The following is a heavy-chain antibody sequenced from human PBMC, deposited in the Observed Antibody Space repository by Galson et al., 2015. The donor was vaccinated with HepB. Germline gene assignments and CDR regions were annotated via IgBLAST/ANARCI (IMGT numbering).Heavy chain of an antibody. CDR2: ISSSSSYI. D-gene: IGHD3-22*01. J-gene: IGHJ3*02. Sequence: SLRLSCAASGFTFSSYSMNWVRQAPGKGLEWVSSISSSSSYIYYADSVKGRFTISRDNAKNSLYLQMNSLRAEDTAVYYCARCEPTGDSSGPPGEGAFDIWGQGTMVTVSS. CDR1: GFTFSSYS. V-gene: IGHV3-21*01. CDR3: ARCEPTGDSSGPPGEGAFDI.